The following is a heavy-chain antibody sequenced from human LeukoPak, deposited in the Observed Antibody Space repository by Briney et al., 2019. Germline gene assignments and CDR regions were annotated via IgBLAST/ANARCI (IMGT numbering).Heavy chain of an antibody. CDR1: GYTFTGYY. D-gene: IGHD3-3*01. J-gene: IGHJ6*03. Sequence: ASVKVSCKASGYTFTGYYMHWVRQAPGQGLEWMGRVNPNSGGTNYAQKFQGRVTMTRDTSISTAYMELSRLRSDDTAVYYCARYRYDFWSGYYYYMDVWGKGTTVTVSS. CDR3: ARYRYDFWSGYYYYMDV. CDR2: VNPNSGGT. V-gene: IGHV1-2*06.